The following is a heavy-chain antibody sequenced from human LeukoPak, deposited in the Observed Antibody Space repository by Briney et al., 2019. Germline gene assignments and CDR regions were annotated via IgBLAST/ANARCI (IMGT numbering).Heavy chain of an antibody. CDR2: IYYSGST. CDR3: AKTAASMDV. D-gene: IGHD2-15*01. V-gene: IGHV4-39*01. J-gene: IGHJ6*03. CDR1: GGSISSSSYY. Sequence: SETLSLTCTVSGGSISSSSYYWGWIRQPPGKGLEWIGSIYYSGSTYYNPSLKSRVTISVDTSKNQFSLKLSSVTAADTAVYYCAKTAASMDVWGKGVTVTVSS.